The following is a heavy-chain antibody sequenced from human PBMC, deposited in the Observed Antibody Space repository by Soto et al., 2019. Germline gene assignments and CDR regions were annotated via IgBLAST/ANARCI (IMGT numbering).Heavy chain of an antibody. J-gene: IGHJ3*02. CDR1: GFTFGSYA. Sequence: SLRLSCAASGFTFGSYAMIWVRQAPGKGPVWVSTISSSGDSAYYADSVKGRFTVSRDNSMYTLYMQMNSLRAEDTAVYYCAKFGWGGSYSESHASDIWGQGTMVTVSS. D-gene: IGHD1-26*01. CDR2: ISSSGDSA. CDR3: AKFGWGGSYSESHASDI. V-gene: IGHV3-23*01.